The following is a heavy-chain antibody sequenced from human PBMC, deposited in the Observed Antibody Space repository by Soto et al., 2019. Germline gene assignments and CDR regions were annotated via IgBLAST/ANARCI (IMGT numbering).Heavy chain of an antibody. CDR1: GFTFSNYA. Sequence: PGGALRLSCAASGFTFSNYAMHWVRQARGKGLEWVAVISYDGSNKYYAQSVKGRVTISRDNSKNTLYLQMNSLRAEDTAVYYCARGIGGNIVATPDSWGQGTLVTVSS. CDR2: ISYDGSNK. V-gene: IGHV3-30-3*01. CDR3: ARGIGGNIVATPDS. D-gene: IGHD5-12*01. J-gene: IGHJ4*02.